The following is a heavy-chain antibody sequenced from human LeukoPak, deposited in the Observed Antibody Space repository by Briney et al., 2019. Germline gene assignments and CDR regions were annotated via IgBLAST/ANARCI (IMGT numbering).Heavy chain of an antibody. CDR2: IYPGDSNT. Sequence: GESLKISCKGSGYSFTSYWIGWVRQMPGKGLEWMGLIYPGDSNTKYSPSFQGQVTISADNSTTTAYLQWSTLKASDTAMYYCARPHFGQSDYWGQGTLVTVTS. D-gene: IGHD3-10*01. CDR1: GYSFTSYW. V-gene: IGHV5-51*01. CDR3: ARPHFGQSDY. J-gene: IGHJ4*02.